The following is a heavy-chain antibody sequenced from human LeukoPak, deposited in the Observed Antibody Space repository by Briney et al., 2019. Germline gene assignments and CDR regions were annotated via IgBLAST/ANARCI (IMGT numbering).Heavy chain of an antibody. CDR2: ISKSDGST. J-gene: IGHJ4*02. Sequence: EGSLRLSCAASGFTFSSYAMTWVRQAPGKGLAWVSSISKSDGSTYYADSVKGRFTISRDNSKNTVYLHMDSLRVEDTAIYYCARGALIPDFRGQGTLVTVPS. D-gene: IGHD2-21*01. CDR1: GFTFSSYA. CDR3: ARGALIPDF. V-gene: IGHV3-23*01.